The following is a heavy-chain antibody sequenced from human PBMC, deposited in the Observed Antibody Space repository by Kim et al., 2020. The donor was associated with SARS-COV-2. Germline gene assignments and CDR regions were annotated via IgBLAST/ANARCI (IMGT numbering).Heavy chain of an antibody. V-gene: IGHV3-33*01. CDR1: GFTFSSYG. D-gene: IGHD5-12*01. CDR3: ARDVEMATITGPSD. J-gene: IGHJ1*01. CDR2: IWYDGSNK. Sequence: GGSLRLSCAASGFTFSSYGMHWVRQAPGKGLEWVAVIWYDGSNKYYADSVKGRFTISRDNYKNTLYLQMNSLRAEDTAVYYCARDVEMATITGPSDWGQG.